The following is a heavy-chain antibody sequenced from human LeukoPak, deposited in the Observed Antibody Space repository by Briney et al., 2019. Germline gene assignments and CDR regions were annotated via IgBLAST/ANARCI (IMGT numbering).Heavy chain of an antibody. CDR2: INPNSGDP. V-gene: IGHV1-2*02. Sequence: ASVKVSCKASGYTFTGYYIHWVGQVPGQGLEWVGWINPNSGDPKYAQRFQGRVTMTRDTSISTVYMELSRLTSDDTAVYYCARSPQEIFDFWGQGTLVTVSS. CDR3: ARSPQEIFDF. J-gene: IGHJ4*02. CDR1: GYTFTGYY.